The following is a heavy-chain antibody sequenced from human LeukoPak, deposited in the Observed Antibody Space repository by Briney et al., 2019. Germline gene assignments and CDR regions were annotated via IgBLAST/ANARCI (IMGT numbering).Heavy chain of an antibody. J-gene: IGHJ4*02. V-gene: IGHV4-59*12. CDR1: GGSISSYY. Sequence: PSETLSLTCSVSGGSISSYYWSWIRQPPGKGLEWIGYIYNSGNTNYNPSLKSRVTISVDTSKNQFSLKLSSVTAADTAVYYCARERLLTLPGPSLGYDYWGQGTLVTVSS. CDR3: ARERLLTLPGPSLGYDY. CDR2: IYNSGNT. D-gene: IGHD4-23*01.